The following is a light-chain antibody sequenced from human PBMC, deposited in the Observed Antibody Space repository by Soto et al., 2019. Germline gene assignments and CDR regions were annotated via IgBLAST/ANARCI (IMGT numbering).Light chain of an antibody. CDR1: QSIANY. CDR3: QQYHSFPLT. CDR2: AAS. V-gene: IGKV1-39*01. Sequence: DIQMTQSQSSLSASLGYRASILSGANQSIANYLTWYQQKPGKATKLLIYAASTLQSGVPSTFSGSGFGTDFTLTISSLQPEDFATYFCQQYHSFPLTFGGGTRLEIK. J-gene: IGKJ5*01.